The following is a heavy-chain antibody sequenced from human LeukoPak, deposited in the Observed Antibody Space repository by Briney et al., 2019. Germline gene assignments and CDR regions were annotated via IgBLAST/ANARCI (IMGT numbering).Heavy chain of an antibody. V-gene: IGHV5-51*01. CDR3: ARGPYYYDSSGYEMGY. D-gene: IGHD3-22*01. CDR2: IYPGDSDT. CDR1: GYIFTTYW. Sequence: GESLKISCKGSGYIFTTYWIAWVRRMPGKGLEWMGIIYPGDSDTRYSPSFQGQVTISADKSISTAYLQWNSLKASDTAMYYCARGPYYYDSSGYEMGYWGQGTLVTVSS. J-gene: IGHJ4*02.